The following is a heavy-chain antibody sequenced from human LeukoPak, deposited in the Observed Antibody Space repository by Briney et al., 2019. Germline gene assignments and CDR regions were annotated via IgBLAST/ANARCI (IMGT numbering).Heavy chain of an antibody. CDR3: AREEGATSYYYYGMDV. J-gene: IGHJ6*02. CDR1: GFMFNTYA. CDR2: TRQDGSEK. V-gene: IGHV3-7*03. D-gene: IGHD1-26*01. Sequence: QTGGSLRLSCAASGFMFNTYAMTRVRQAPGKGLEWVANTRQDGSEKYYVDSVKGRFTISRDNAKNSLYLQMNSLRAEDTAVYYCAREEGATSYYYYGMDVWGQGTTVTVSS.